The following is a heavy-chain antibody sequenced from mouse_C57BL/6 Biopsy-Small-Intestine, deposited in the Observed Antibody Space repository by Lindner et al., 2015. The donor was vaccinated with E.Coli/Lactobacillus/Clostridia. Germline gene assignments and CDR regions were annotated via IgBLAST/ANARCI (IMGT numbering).Heavy chain of an antibody. Sequence: VQLQESGAELVKPGASVKLSCTASGFNIKDYYMHWVKQRTEQGLEWIGRIDPEDGETKYAPKFQDKATITADTSSNTAYLQLSSLTSEDTAVYFCARMGANLGYWYFDVWGTGTTVTVSS. V-gene: IGHV14-2*01. CDR2: IDPEDGET. D-gene: IGHD3-1*01. CDR3: ARMGANLGYWYFDV. J-gene: IGHJ1*03. CDR1: GFNIKDYY.